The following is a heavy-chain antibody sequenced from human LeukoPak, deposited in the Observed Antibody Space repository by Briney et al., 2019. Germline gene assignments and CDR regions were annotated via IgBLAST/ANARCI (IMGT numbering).Heavy chain of an antibody. CDR3: ARDGGVDDSSGYYYIAPYNWFDP. J-gene: IGHJ5*02. CDR1: GFTFSSYS. V-gene: IGHV3-21*01. CDR2: ISSSSYI. Sequence: PGGSLRLSCAASGFTFSSYSMNWVRQAPGKGLEWVSSISSSSYIYYADSVKGRFTISRDNAKNSLYLQMNSLRAEDTAVYYCARDGGVDDSSGYYYIAPYNWFDPWGQGTLVTVSS. D-gene: IGHD3-22*01.